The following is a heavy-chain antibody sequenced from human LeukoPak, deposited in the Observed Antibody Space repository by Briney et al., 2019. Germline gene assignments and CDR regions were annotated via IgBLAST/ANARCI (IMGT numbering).Heavy chain of an antibody. Sequence: SETLSLTCAVSGGSISSGGYSWSWIRQPPGKGLEWLGYIYHSGSTYYNPSLKSRVTISVDRSKNQLSLKLSSVTAADTAVYYCARGDGSGYYRYFDYWGQGTLVTVSS. D-gene: IGHD3-22*01. J-gene: IGHJ4*02. CDR2: IYHSGST. V-gene: IGHV4-30-2*01. CDR1: GGSISSGGYS. CDR3: ARGDGSGYYRYFDY.